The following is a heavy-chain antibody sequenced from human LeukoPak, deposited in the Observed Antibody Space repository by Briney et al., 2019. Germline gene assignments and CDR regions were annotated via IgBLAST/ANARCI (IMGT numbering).Heavy chain of an antibody. V-gene: IGHV3-7*01. Sequence: GGSLRLSCAASGFTFSSYWMGWVRQAPGKGLEWVANIKQDGSEKYYVDSVKGRFTISRDNAKNSLYLQMNSLRAEDTAVYYCARIRVMDLYYFDYWGQGTLVTVSS. D-gene: IGHD3-10*01. CDR3: ARIRVMDLYYFDY. J-gene: IGHJ4*02. CDR1: GFTFSSYW. CDR2: IKQDGSEK.